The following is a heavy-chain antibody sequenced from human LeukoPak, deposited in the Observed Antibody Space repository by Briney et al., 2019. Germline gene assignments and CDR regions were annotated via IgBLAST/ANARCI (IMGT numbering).Heavy chain of an antibody. CDR1: GYTFTSYG. D-gene: IGHD4-23*01. J-gene: IGHJ4*02. CDR2: ISAYNGNT. Sequence: ASVKVSCKASGYTFTSYGISWVRQAPGQGLEWMGWISAYNGNTNYAQKLQGRVTMTTDTSTSTAYMELRSLRSDDTAVYYRARDFLTTVVKSPYFDYWGQGTLVTVSS. CDR3: ARDFLTTVVKSPYFDY. V-gene: IGHV1-18*01.